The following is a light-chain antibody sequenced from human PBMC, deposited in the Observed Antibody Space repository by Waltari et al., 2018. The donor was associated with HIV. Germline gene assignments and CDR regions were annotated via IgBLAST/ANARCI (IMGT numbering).Light chain of an antibody. CDR1: QSVSSNL. V-gene: IGKV3-20*01. Sequence: EIVLTQSPGTLSLSPGEAVTLTCRSSQSVSSNLLAWYQQKPGQAPRLLIYDASRRATDIPARFKGSGSGTNFTLTIDRLEPEDFAVYYCQQYGGSPETFGQGTKVEIK. J-gene: IGKJ1*01. CDR2: DAS. CDR3: QQYGGSPET.